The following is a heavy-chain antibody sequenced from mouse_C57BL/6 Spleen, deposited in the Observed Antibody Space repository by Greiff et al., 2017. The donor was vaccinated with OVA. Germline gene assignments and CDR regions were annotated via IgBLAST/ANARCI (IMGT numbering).Heavy chain of an antibody. J-gene: IGHJ2*01. CDR3: AREEGNWGEVYYFDY. CDR2: INPGSGGT. D-gene: IGHD4-1*01. CDR1: GYAFTNYL. V-gene: IGHV1-54*01. Sequence: VQLQQSGAELVRPGTSVKVSCKASGYAFTNYLIEWVKQRPGQGLEWIGVINPGSGGTNYNEKFKGKATLTADKSSSTAYMQLSSLTSEDSAVYFGAREEGNWGEVYYFDYWGQGTTLTVSS.